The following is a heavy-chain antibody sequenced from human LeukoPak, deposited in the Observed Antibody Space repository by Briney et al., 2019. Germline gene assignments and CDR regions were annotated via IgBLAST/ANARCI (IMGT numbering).Heavy chain of an antibody. CDR2: INPNSGGT. J-gene: IGHJ4*02. D-gene: IGHD6-25*01. V-gene: IGHV1-2*04. CDR1: GYTFTGYY. Sequence: ASVKVSCKASGYTFTGYYMHWVRQAPGQGLEWMGWINPNSGGTNYAQKFQGWVTMTRDTSISTAYMELSRLRSDDTAVYYCATRSIAAKPPQFDYWGQGTLVTVSS. CDR3: ATRSIAAKPPQFDY.